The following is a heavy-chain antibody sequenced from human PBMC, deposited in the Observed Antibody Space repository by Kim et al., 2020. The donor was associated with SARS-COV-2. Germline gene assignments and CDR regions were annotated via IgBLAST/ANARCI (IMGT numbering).Heavy chain of an antibody. CDR3: SRRVRGKSHYYFDY. CDR1: GGSISSYY. D-gene: IGHD3-10*01. Sequence: SETLSLTCTVSGGSISSYYWSWIRQPPGKGLEWIGYIYYSGSTNYNPSLKSRVTISVDTSKNQFSLKLSSVTAADTAVYYCSRRVRGKSHYYFDYLGQGT. CDR2: IYYSGST. V-gene: IGHV4-59*08. J-gene: IGHJ4*02.